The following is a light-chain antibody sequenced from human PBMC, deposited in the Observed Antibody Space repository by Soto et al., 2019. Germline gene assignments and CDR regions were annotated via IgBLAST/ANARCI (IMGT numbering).Light chain of an antibody. V-gene: IGKV3-11*01. Sequence: EIVLTQSPATLSLSPGERATLSCRARQSVSSYLAWYQQKPGQAPRLLIYDASNRATGIPARFSGSGSGPVFTLTISSLEPEDFAVYYCQQRSNWPPSITLGQGTRLEIK. CDR3: QQRSNWPPSIT. CDR1: QSVSSY. J-gene: IGKJ5*01. CDR2: DAS.